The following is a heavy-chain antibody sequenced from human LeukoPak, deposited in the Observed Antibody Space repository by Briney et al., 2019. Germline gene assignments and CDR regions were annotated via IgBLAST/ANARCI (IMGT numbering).Heavy chain of an antibody. V-gene: IGHV1-18*01. CDR1: GYTFTSYG. Sequence: ASVKVSCKASGYTFTSYGISWVRQAPGQGLEWMGWISAYNGNTNYAQKLKGRVTMTTDTSTSTAYMELRSLRSDDTAVYYCARDLSGSYFHYYYGMDVWGQGTTVTVSS. J-gene: IGHJ6*02. D-gene: IGHD1-26*01. CDR2: ISAYNGNT. CDR3: ARDLSGSYFHYYYGMDV.